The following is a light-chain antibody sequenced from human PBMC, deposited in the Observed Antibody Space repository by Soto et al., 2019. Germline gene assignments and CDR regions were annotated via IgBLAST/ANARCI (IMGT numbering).Light chain of an antibody. J-gene: IGKJ2*01. Sequence: PGEGSTLSCRASQSVRSGSLAWYQQKPGQAPRLLIFGASSRATDIPDRFSGSGYGTDFTLTISRLEPEDFAVYYCHRYADSPHTFGKGTKLEI. CDR3: HRYADSPHT. V-gene: IGKV3-20*01. CDR1: QSVRSGS. CDR2: GAS.